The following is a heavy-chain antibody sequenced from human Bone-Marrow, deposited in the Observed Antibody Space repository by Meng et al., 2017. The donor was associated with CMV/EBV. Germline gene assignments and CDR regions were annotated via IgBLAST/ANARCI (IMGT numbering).Heavy chain of an antibody. CDR1: GFTFSDYY. CDR3: SAFDI. V-gene: IGHV3-7*01. CDR2: IKQDGSEK. J-gene: IGHJ3*02. Sequence: GESLKISCAASGFTFSDYYMSWIRQAPGKGLEWVANIKQDGSEKYYADSVKGRFTISRDNAKNSLALQMNSLRAEDTAVYYCSAFDIWGQGTMVTVSS.